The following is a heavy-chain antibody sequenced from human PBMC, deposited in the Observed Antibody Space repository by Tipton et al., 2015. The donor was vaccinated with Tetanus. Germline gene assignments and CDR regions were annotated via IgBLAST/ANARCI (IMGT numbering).Heavy chain of an antibody. D-gene: IGHD1-1*01. CDR1: GGSFSGYY. CDR3: ARGIDEYKSGNY. CDR2: IHPSGSI. Sequence: TLSLTCAVYGGSFSGYYWSWIRQPPGKGLEWIGEIHPSGSINYNPSLKSRVTILVDTSENQFSLKLSSVTAADTAVYYCARGIDEYKSGNYWGQGTLVTVSS. V-gene: IGHV4-34*01. J-gene: IGHJ4*02.